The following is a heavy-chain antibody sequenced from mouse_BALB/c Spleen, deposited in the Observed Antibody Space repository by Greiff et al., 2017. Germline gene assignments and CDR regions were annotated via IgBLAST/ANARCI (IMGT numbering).Heavy chain of an antibody. V-gene: IGHV1-5*01. Sequence: EVQLQQSGTVLARPGASVKMSCKASGYTFTSYWMHWVKQRPGQGLEWIGAIYPGNSDTSYNQKFKGKAKLTAVTSTSTAYMELSSLTNEDSAVYYCTRDYSADWFAYWGQGTLVTVSA. D-gene: IGHD1-1*01. CDR2: IYPGNSDT. J-gene: IGHJ3*01. CDR1: GYTFTSYW. CDR3: TRDYSADWFAY.